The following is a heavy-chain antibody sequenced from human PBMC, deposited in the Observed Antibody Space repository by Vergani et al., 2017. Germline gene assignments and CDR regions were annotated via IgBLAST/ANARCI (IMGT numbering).Heavy chain of an antibody. CDR1: GFTFTDAW. CDR2: IRNKANSYTT. V-gene: IGHV3-15*05. Sequence: EVQLVESGGGLVKSGGSLRLSCVASGFTFTDAWMSWVRQAPGKGLEGIGHIRNKANSYTTEYAPSVKGRFIISRDDSRNTLYLDVITLETEDTAVYYFTPDLATPSPPDGRDYFDHWGQGTLVTVSS. J-gene: IGHJ4*02. D-gene: IGHD2-21*01. CDR3: TPDLATPSPPDGRDYFDH.